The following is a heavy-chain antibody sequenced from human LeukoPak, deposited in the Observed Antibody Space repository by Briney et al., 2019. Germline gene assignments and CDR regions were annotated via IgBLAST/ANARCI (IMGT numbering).Heavy chain of an antibody. V-gene: IGHV3-21*01. Sequence: GGSLRLSCVASGFTFTGYSMNWVRQAPGKGLEWVSSISGTPSFMYYADSVKGRFTISRDNANDSVYLQIDSLRAEVKAIYYRARVLGVPPPRHYYMDVWGKGTTVTVSS. CDR1: GFTFTGYS. CDR3: ARVLGVPPPRHYYMDV. CDR2: ISGTPSFM. J-gene: IGHJ6*03. D-gene: IGHD3-16*01.